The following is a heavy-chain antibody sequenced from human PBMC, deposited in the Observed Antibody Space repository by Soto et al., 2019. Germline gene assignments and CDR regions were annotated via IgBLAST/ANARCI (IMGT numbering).Heavy chain of an antibody. V-gene: IGHV4-39*01. Sequence: TLSLTCTVSGGSISSSSYYWGWIRQPPGKGLEWIGSIYYSGSTYYNPSLKSRVTISVDTSKNQFSLKLSSVTAADTAVYYCASYGYSYGMYYFDYWGQGTLVTVSS. CDR1: GGSISSSSYY. CDR3: ASYGYSYGMYYFDY. J-gene: IGHJ4*02. CDR2: IYYSGST. D-gene: IGHD5-18*01.